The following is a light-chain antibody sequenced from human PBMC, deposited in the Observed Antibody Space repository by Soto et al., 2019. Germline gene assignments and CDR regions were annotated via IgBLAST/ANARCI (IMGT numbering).Light chain of an antibody. CDR3: SSYAGSNRV. J-gene: IGLJ1*01. CDR2: EVS. V-gene: IGLV2-8*01. CDR1: SSDVGGYNY. Sequence: QSVLTQPPSASGSPGQSVTISCTGTSSDVGGYNYVLWYQQYPGKAPKLMIYEVSKRPSGVPDRFSGSKSGNTASLTVSGLQSEDEADYYCSSYAGSNRVFGTGTKVNV.